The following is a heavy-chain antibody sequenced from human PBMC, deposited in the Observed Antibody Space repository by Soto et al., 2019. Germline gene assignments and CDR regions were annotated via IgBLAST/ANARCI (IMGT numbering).Heavy chain of an antibody. J-gene: IGHJ5*02. Sequence: QVQLQESGPGLVRPSQTLSLSCTVSGGSISNSANHWSWIRQHPGEGLDWIGYIYYSGGTYYSPSLKCRVTMSIDASKNQFSLKLSSVTAADTAVYYCAKGVRGVPNWFDPWGQGTLVTVSS. V-gene: IGHV4-31*03. CDR2: IYYSGGT. CDR1: GGSISNSANH. CDR3: AKGVRGVPNWFDP. D-gene: IGHD3-10*01.